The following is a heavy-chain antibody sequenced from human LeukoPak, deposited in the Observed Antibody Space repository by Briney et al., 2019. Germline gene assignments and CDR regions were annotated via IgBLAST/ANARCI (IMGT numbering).Heavy chain of an antibody. D-gene: IGHD1-26*01. CDR1: GFRLGDYW. Sequence: GGSLRLSCAASGFRLGDYWMTWARHVPGKGLEWVANIKQDGAEKHYAESVEGRFIISGDNAKNSLYLEMDSLKVEDTAVYYCARVGAWDLQRVFDYWGQGTLVTVSS. CDR2: IKQDGAEK. CDR3: ARVGAWDLQRVFDY. V-gene: IGHV3-7*01. J-gene: IGHJ4*02.